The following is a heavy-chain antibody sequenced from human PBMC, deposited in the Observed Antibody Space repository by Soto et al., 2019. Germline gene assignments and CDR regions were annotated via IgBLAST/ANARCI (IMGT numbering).Heavy chain of an antibody. CDR3: ARDRGYSSGMDV. Sequence: SETLSLTCAVYGGSFSGYYWSWIRQPPGKGLEWIGEINHSGSTNYNPSLKSRVTISVDTSKNQFSLKLSSVTAADTAVYYCARDRGYSSGMDVWGQGTTVTVSS. CDR2: INHSGST. CDR1: GGSFSGYY. J-gene: IGHJ6*02. D-gene: IGHD3-22*01. V-gene: IGHV4-34*01.